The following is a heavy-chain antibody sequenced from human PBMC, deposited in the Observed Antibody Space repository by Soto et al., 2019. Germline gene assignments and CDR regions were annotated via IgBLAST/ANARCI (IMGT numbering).Heavy chain of an antibody. Sequence: ASVQVSCKASGYTFTSYGISWVRQAPGQGLEWMGWISAYNGSTNYAQKLQGRVTMTTDTATSKAYMELRSLRSDDTAVYYCARDVGSSSSLVYYYYGMDVWGQGTTVTVS. CDR3: ARDVGSSSSLVYYYYGMDV. CDR1: GYTFTSYG. CDR2: ISAYNGST. J-gene: IGHJ6*02. D-gene: IGHD6-6*01. V-gene: IGHV1-18*01.